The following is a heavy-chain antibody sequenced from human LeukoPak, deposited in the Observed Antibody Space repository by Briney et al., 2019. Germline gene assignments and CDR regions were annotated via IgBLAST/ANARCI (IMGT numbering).Heavy chain of an antibody. CDR1: GFTFGDYA. J-gene: IGHJ6*02. D-gene: IGHD3-10*01. CDR3: AKDLRAKPLLWVYYYYGMDV. Sequence: KPGGSLRLSCTASGFTFGDYAMSWIRQAPGKGLEWVGFIRSKAYGETADYAASVKGRFTISRDNSKNTLYLQMNSLRAEDTAVYYCAKDLRAKPLLWVYYYYGMDVWGQGTTVTVSS. CDR2: IRSKAYGETA. V-gene: IGHV3-49*05.